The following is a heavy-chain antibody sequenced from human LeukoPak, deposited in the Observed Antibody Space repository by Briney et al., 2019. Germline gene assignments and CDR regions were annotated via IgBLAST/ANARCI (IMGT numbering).Heavy chain of an antibody. V-gene: IGHV1-46*01. Sequence: ASVKVSCKASGYTFTPYYMHWVRQAPGQGLEWMGLINPNGGGTGYAQKFQGRVTMTRDTSTSTIYMELSSLKSEDTAVYYCARDMTGKRGYFDYWGQGTLVTVSS. CDR2: INPNGGGT. D-gene: IGHD1-20*01. CDR3: ARDMTGKRGYFDY. CDR1: GYTFTPYY. J-gene: IGHJ4*02.